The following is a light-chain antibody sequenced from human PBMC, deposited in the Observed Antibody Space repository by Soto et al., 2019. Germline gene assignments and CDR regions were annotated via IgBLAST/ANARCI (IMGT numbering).Light chain of an antibody. J-gene: IGLJ1*01. CDR1: SNDVGGYNY. V-gene: IGLV2-8*01. CDR2: EVN. Sequence: QSLLTQPPSASGSPGQSVTISCTGTSNDVGGYNYVSWYQQHPGKAPKLMIYEVNKRPSGVPDRFSGSKSGNTASLTVSGLQAEDEVDYSCTSFAVSTSFVFGTGTKVTV. CDR3: TSFAVSTSFV.